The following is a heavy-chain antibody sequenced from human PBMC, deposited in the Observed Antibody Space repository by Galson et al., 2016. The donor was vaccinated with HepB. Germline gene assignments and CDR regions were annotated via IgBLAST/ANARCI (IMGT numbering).Heavy chain of an antibody. Sequence: SLRLSCAASGFTFSTYWMSWVRQAPGRGLEWVANIKQDGTKDNYVDSVTGRFTISRYNAKNSLHLQMHSLRDEATAVYYCSRSGSDCDYWGQGTLVTVSS. J-gene: IGHJ4*02. D-gene: IGHD1-26*01. CDR2: IKQDGTKD. CDR1: GFTFSTYW. CDR3: SRSGSDCDY. V-gene: IGHV3-7*04.